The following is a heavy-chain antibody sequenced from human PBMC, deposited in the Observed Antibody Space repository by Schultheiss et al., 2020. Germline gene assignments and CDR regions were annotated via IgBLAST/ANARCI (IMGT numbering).Heavy chain of an antibody. V-gene: IGHV3-23*01. D-gene: IGHD3-10*01. Sequence: SCAASGFSFNSHTMGWVRQAPGKGLEWVSAISGSGGSTYYADSVKGRFTISRDNSQNVLYLHMNSLRAEDTAVYYCAWGDRDYWGQGILVTVSS. CDR2: ISGSGGST. CDR3: AWGDRDY. J-gene: IGHJ4*02. CDR1: GFSFNSHT.